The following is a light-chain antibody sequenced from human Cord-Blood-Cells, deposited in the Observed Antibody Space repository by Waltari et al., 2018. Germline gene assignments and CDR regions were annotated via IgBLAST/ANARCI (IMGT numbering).Light chain of an antibody. V-gene: IGLV2-14*01. CDR1: SSDVGGYNY. Sequence: QSALTQPASVSGSPGQSITISCTGTSSDVGGYNYVSWYQQHPGKAPKLMIYDVSKRPSGVSNRFSGSKPGNPASLTISGLQSEDEADYYCSSYTSSSTYVFGTGTKVTVL. CDR2: DVS. CDR3: SSYTSSSTYV. J-gene: IGLJ1*01.